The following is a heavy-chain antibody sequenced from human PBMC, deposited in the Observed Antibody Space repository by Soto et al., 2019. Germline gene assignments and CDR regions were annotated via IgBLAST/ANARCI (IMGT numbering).Heavy chain of an antibody. J-gene: IGHJ6*02. CDR1: GFTFSSYA. V-gene: IGHV3-30-3*01. Sequence: GGSLRLSCAASGFTFSSYAMHWVRQAPGKGLEWVAVISYDGSNKYYADSVKGRFTISRDNSKNTLYLQMNSLRAEDTAVYYCARDGDSEGATSRYYYGMDVWGQGTTVTVSS. CDR2: ISYDGSNK. D-gene: IGHD1-26*01. CDR3: ARDGDSEGATSRYYYGMDV.